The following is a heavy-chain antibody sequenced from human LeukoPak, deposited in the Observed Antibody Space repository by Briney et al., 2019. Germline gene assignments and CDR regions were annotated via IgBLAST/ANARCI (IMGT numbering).Heavy chain of an antibody. CDR1: GFTFGNYW. Sequence: GGSLRLSCAASGFTFGNYWMHWVRQAPGKGLVWDSRINTDGSATTYADSVKGRFTISRDNARNTLYLQMNSLRAEDTAVYYCARARSEFDYWGQGALVTVSS. J-gene: IGHJ4*02. CDR2: INTDGSAT. D-gene: IGHD3-16*01. V-gene: IGHV3-74*03. CDR3: ARARSEFDY.